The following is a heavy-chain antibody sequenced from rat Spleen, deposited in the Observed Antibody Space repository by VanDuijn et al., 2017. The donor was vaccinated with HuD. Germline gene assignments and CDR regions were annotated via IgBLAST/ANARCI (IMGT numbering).Heavy chain of an antibody. CDR1: GFSLTSYH. V-gene: IGHV2-45*01. CDR2: MGSGGST. J-gene: IGHJ2*01. Sequence: QVQLMESGPGLVQPSETLSLTCTVSGFSLTSYHVHWVRQPPGKGLEWMGTMGSGGSTDYNSALKSRLGISRDTSKNQVLLKINSQQSEDTTPYYCVRDLGGSSDYWSQGVMVTVSS. CDR3: VRDLGGSSDY. D-gene: IGHD4-6*01.